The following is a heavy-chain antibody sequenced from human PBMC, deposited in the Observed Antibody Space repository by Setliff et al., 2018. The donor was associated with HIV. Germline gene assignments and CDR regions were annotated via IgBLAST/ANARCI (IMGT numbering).Heavy chain of an antibody. Sequence: GASVKVSCKASGYTFTSYYLHWVRQAPGQGLEWMGLINPSGGSTTYAQKFLGRVTLTRDTSTSTVYMELSSLRSEDTAVYYCARGPWIQLWSSELDAFDIWGQGTMFTVSS. D-gene: IGHD5-18*01. J-gene: IGHJ3*02. V-gene: IGHV1-46*01. CDR3: ARGPWIQLWSSELDAFDI. CDR2: INPSGGST. CDR1: GYTFTSYY.